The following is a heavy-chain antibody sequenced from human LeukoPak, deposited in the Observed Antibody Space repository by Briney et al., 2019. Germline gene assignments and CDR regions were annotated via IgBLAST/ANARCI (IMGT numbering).Heavy chain of an antibody. CDR2: INPNSGGT. CDR1: GYTFTGYY. Sequence: RRASVKVSCKASGYTFTGYYMHWVRQAPGQGLEWMGWINPNSGGTNYAQKFQGRVTMTRDTSISTAYMELSRLRSDDTAVYYCASLWGGWTTVTTKGNWFDPWGQGTLVTVSS. J-gene: IGHJ5*02. D-gene: IGHD4-17*01. CDR3: ASLWGGWTTVTTKGNWFDP. V-gene: IGHV1-2*02.